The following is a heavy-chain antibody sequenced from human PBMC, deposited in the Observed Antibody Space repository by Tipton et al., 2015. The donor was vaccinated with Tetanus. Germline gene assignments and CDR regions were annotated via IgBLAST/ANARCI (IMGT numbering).Heavy chain of an antibody. J-gene: IGHJ6*02. V-gene: IGHV4-4*07. CDR3: ARSGYYSRAYYHYRMDV. CDR1: GVSISGYY. D-gene: IGHD3-9*01. CDR2: VDRSGTT. Sequence: TLSLTCTVSGVSISGYYWSWIRQPAGKGLEWIGRVDRSGTTTYNPSLKGRVTMSLDTSKNQFSLNLSSVTAADTAVYYCARSGYYSRAYYHYRMDVWGQGTTVSVSS.